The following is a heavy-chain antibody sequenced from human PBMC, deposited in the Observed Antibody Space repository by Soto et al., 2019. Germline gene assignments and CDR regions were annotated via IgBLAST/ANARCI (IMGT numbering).Heavy chain of an antibody. CDR1: GYSFTSYW. CDR2: IYPGDSDT. Sequence: GESLKISCKGSGYSFTSYWIGWVRQMPGKGLEWMGIIYPGDSDTRYSPSFQGQVTISADKSISTAYLQWSSLKASYTAMYYCAGAMLRGKTYYGVDVWGQGTTVTVSP. D-gene: IGHD3-10*01. CDR3: AGAMLRGKTYYGVDV. V-gene: IGHV5-51*01. J-gene: IGHJ6*01.